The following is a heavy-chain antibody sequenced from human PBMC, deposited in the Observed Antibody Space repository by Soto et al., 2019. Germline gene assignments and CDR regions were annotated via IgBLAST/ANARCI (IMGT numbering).Heavy chain of an antibody. D-gene: IGHD3-10*01. J-gene: IGHJ4*02. V-gene: IGHV5-51*01. Sequence: EVQLVQSGAEVKKPGESLQISCKGSGYTFTSNWIAWVRQMPGKGLERMGIIYPGDSDIRYSPSFEGQVTISADKSISTAYLQWSSLKASDTAVYFCARLQFYDGFRISDYWGQGTLVTVSS. CDR3: ARLQFYDGFRISDY. CDR1: GYTFTSNW. CDR2: IYPGDSDI.